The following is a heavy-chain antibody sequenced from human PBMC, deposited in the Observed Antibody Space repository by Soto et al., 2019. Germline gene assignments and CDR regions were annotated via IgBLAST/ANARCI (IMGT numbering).Heavy chain of an antibody. CDR1: GFTFGSYG. J-gene: IGHJ5*02. V-gene: IGHV3-30*03. Sequence: QVQLVESGGGVVQPGRSLRLSCAASGFTFGSYGMHWVRQAPGKGLEWVAVISYDGSNKYYADSVKGRFTISRDNPNNTLYLKRNKLRAGDTVVFFCAVDRGWIRPGHPGGRGPLVPVP. CDR2: ISYDGSNK. D-gene: IGHD5-18*01. CDR3: AVDRGWIRPGHP.